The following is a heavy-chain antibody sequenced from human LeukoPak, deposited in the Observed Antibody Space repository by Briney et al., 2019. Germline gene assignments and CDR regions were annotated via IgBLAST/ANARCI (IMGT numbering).Heavy chain of an antibody. Sequence: PGGSLRLSCAASGFTFSSYAMSWVRQTPGKGLEWVSSITRDSIYTFYADSVKGRFTISRDNAKNSLSLQMNSLRAEDTAVYYCARDPYNGYYGDDYYYYMDVWGKGTTVTIPS. D-gene: IGHD4-17*01. V-gene: IGHV3-21*01. J-gene: IGHJ6*03. CDR3: ARDPYNGYYGDDYYYYMDV. CDR1: GFTFSSYA. CDR2: ITRDSIYT.